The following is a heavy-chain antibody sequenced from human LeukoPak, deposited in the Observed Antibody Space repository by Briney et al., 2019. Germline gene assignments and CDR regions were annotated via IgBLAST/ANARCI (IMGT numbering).Heavy chain of an antibody. CDR2: ISDGGGSR. V-gene: IGHV3-23*01. CDR1: GITLSNYG. CDR3: AKRGVVIRAVIIVGFHKEAYYFNY. D-gene: IGHD3-10*01. J-gene: IGHJ4*02. Sequence: GGSLRLSCAVSGITLSNYGMSWVRQAPGKGLEWVAGISDGGGSRNYADSVKGRFTISRDNPKNTLYLQMNSLRAEDTAVYFCAKRGVVIRAVIIVGFHKEAYYFNYWGQGALVTVSS.